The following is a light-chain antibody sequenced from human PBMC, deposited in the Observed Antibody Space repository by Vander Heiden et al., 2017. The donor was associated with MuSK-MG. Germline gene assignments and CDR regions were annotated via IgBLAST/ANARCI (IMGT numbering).Light chain of an antibody. J-gene: IGKJ2*01. Sequence: EIVLTQSPGTLSLSPGERATLSCRASQSVRSNYLAWYQQKPGQAPSLLIYDASRRATGIPDRFRGRGAGTDFTLTITRLEPEDFAVYLCKKYGSSPYTFAQETKRVIK. CDR2: DAS. V-gene: IGKV3-20*01. CDR1: QSVRSNY. CDR3: KKYGSSPYT.